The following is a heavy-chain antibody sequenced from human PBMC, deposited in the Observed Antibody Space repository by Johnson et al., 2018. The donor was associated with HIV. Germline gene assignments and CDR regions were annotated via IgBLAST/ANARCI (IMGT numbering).Heavy chain of an antibody. D-gene: IGHD7-27*01. J-gene: IGHJ3*02. Sequence: VQLVESGGGLVQPGGSLRLSCAASGFHFRSYAMHWVRQAPGKGLEWVSAISGSGGSTYYADSVKGRFTISRDNSKHTRYLQMNSLKAEDTAVYYCARGAWGSGEDAFDIWGQGTMVTVSS. CDR1: GFHFRSYA. V-gene: IGHV3-23*04. CDR3: ARGAWGSGEDAFDI. CDR2: ISGSGGST.